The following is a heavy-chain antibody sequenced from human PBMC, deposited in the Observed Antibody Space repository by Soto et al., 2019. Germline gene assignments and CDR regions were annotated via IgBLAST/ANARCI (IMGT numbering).Heavy chain of an antibody. D-gene: IGHD2-21*01. CDR2: ISSSSYI. J-gene: IGHJ3*02. V-gene: IGHV3-21*01. CDR1: GFTFSSYS. Sequence: GGSLRLSCAASGFTFSSYSMNWVRQAPGKGLEWVSSISSSSYIYYADSVKGRFTISRDNAKNSLYLQMNSLRAEDTAVYYCATSHPIVAFGIWGQGTMVTVSS. CDR3: ATSHPIVAFGI.